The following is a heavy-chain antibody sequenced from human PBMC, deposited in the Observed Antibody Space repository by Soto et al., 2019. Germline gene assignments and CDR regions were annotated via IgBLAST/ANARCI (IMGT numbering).Heavy chain of an antibody. V-gene: IGHV3-30*03. CDR2: ISYDGRRT. D-gene: IGHD6-19*01. CDR3: AITPYDSGWYGWFEY. CDR1: GFTFSNYG. Sequence: GGSLRLSCAASGFTFSNYGMHWVRQAPGKGLEWMAVISYDGRRTYYGDAVKGRFTISRDNSKTTLYMEMNSLRAEDTAVYYCAITPYDSGWYGWFEYWGQGTLVTVSS. J-gene: IGHJ4*02.